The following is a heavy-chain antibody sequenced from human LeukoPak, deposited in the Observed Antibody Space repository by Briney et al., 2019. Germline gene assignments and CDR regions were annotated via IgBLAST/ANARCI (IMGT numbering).Heavy chain of an antibody. D-gene: IGHD3-10*01. CDR1: GGSISSYY. CDR2: IYYSGST. Sequence: SETLSLTCTVSGGSISSYYWSWIRQPPGKGLEWIGYIYYSGSTYYNPSLKSRVTISVDTSKNQFSLKLSSVTAADTAVYYCARHLYGSGGYYPYYFDYWGQGTLVTVSS. J-gene: IGHJ4*02. CDR3: ARHLYGSGGYYPYYFDY. V-gene: IGHV4-59*04.